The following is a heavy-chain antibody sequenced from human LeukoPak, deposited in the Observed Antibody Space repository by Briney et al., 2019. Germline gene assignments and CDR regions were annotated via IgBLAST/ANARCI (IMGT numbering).Heavy chain of an antibody. Sequence: PGRSLRLSCAASGFTFSSYGMHWVRQAPGKGLEWVAVIWYDGSNKYYADSVKGRFTISRDNSKNTLYLQMNSLRAEDTAVYYCARDSLGYCSSTSCSDAFDIWGQGTMVTVSS. CDR1: GFTFSSYG. CDR2: IWYDGSNK. D-gene: IGHD2-2*01. CDR3: ARDSLGYCSSTSCSDAFDI. J-gene: IGHJ3*02. V-gene: IGHV3-33*01.